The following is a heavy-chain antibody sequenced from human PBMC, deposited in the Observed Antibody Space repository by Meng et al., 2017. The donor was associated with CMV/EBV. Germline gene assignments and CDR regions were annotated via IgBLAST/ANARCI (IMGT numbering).Heavy chain of an antibody. D-gene: IGHD6-19*01. V-gene: IGHV1-2*02. J-gene: IGHJ4*02. CDR3: ARGAGMGSGWYWDDY. CDR2: INPNSGGT. Sequence: VKVSCKAFGYTFTGYYMHWVRQAPGQGLEWMGWINPNSGGTNYAQKFQGRVTMTRDTSISTAYMELSRLRSDDTAVYYCARGAGMGSGWYWDDYWGQGTLVTVSS. CDR1: GYTFTGYY.